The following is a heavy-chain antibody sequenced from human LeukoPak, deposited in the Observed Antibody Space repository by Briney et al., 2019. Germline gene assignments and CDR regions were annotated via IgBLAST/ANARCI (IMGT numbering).Heavy chain of an antibody. CDR3: AKAGARGNVNWFDP. CDR2: ISGSGRST. D-gene: IGHD1-1*01. Sequence: GGSLRLSCAASGFSFTSYAMNWVRQAPGKGLEWVSAISGSGRSTYSADSVRGRFTTSRDNSKNILYLQMNNLRGEDTAVYYCAKAGARGNVNWFDPWGQGTLVTVSS. V-gene: IGHV3-23*01. J-gene: IGHJ5*02. CDR1: GFSFTSYA.